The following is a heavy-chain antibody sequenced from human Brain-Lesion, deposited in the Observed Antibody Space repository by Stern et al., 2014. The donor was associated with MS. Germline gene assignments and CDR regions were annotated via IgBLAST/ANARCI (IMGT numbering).Heavy chain of an antibody. Sequence: EVQLVESGGGLVKPGGSLRLSCAASGFNLSSYAMNWVRQAPGKGLEWVSSISSSSTYMNHADSVKGRFTISRDNAKNSLYLQMKSLRAEDTGVYYCASSIVVVPAAENKGFDPWGQGTLVTVSS. D-gene: IGHD2-2*01. V-gene: IGHV3-21*01. CDR2: ISSSSTYM. CDR1: GFNLSSYA. J-gene: IGHJ5*02. CDR3: ASSIVVVPAAENKGFDP.